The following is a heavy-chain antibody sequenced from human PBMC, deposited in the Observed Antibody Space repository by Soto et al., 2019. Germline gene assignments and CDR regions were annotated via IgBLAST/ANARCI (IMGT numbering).Heavy chain of an antibody. J-gene: IGHJ6*02. Sequence: GGSLRLSCAASGFTFSSYAMSWVRQAPGKGLEWVSAISGSGGSTYYADSVKGRFTISRDNSKNTLYLQMNSLRAEDTAVYYCAKVSGYDYGRGYYYYYGMDVWGQGTTVTVSS. D-gene: IGHD5-12*01. CDR2: ISGSGGST. CDR1: GFTFSSYA. CDR3: AKVSGYDYGRGYYYYYGMDV. V-gene: IGHV3-23*01.